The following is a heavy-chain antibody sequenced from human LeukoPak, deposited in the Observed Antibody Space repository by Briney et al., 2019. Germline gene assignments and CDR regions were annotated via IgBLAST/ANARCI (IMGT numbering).Heavy chain of an antibody. D-gene: IGHD5-24*01. Sequence: SVKVSCKASGFTSTSSAMQWVRQARGQRLEWIGWIVVGSGNTNYAQKFQERVTITRDMSTSTAYMELSSLRSEDTAVYYCAAASEMATIGYYFDYWGQGTLVTVSS. V-gene: IGHV1-58*02. CDR2: IVVGSGNT. J-gene: IGHJ4*02. CDR1: GFTSTSSA. CDR3: AAASEMATIGYYFDY.